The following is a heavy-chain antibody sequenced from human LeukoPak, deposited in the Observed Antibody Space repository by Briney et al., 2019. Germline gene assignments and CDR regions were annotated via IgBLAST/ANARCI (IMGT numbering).Heavy chain of an antibody. D-gene: IGHD1-1*01. V-gene: IGHV1-69*01. CDR3: ARAESSGPERLVLVHFDY. Sequence: ASVKVSCKASVGTFSSYAISWVRQAPGQGLEWMGGIIPIFGTANYAQKFQGRVTITADESTGTAYMELSSLRSEDTAVYYCARAESSGPERLVLVHFDYWGQGTLVTVSS. CDR1: VGTFSSYA. J-gene: IGHJ4*02. CDR2: IIPIFGTA.